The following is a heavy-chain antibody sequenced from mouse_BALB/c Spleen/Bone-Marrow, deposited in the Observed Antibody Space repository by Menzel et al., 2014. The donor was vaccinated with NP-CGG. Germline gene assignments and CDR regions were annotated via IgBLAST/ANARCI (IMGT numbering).Heavy chain of an antibody. CDR3: TRETTVVADFDY. Sequence: EVKLVESGPDLVKPSQSLSLTCTVTGYSITSGRGCHWIRQFPGNRLQWMGYIHFSGYTDYNPSLKSRISITRDTSKNQFFLQLNSVTTEDTGTYYCTRETTVVADFDYWGQGTTLAVSS. D-gene: IGHD1-1*01. J-gene: IGHJ2*01. CDR2: IHFSGYT. V-gene: IGHV3-1*02. CDR1: GYSITSGRG.